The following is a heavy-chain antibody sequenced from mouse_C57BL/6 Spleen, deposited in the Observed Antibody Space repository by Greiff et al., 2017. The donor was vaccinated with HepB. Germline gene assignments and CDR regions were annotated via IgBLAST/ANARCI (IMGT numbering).Heavy chain of an antibody. J-gene: IGHJ4*01. CDR2: IYPGSGST. CDR3: ARIEGLDYYAMDY. Sequence: VQLQQPGAELVKPGASVKMSCKASGYTFTSYWITWVKQRPGQGLEWIGDIYPGSGSTNYNEKFKSKATLTVDTSSSTAYMQLSSLTSEDSAVYYCARIEGLDYYAMDYWGQGTSVTVSS. CDR1: GYTFTSYW. V-gene: IGHV1-55*01.